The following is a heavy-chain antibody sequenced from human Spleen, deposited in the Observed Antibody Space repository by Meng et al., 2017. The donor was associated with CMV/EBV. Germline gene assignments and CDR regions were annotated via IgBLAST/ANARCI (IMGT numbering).Heavy chain of an antibody. J-gene: IGHJ6*02. CDR2: IIPIFGTA. CDR3: ARDREDDMDV. Sequence: SVKVSCKTSGGTVNSYTITWVRQAPGQGLEWMGGIIPIFGTANYAEKFQGRVTMTRDTSISTAYMELSGLTSDDTALYYCARDREDDMDVWGQGTTVTVSS. V-gene: IGHV1-69*05. CDR1: GGTVNSYT.